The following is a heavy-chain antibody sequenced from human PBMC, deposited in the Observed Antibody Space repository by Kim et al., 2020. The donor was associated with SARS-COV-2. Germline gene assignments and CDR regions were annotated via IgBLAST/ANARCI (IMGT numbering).Heavy chain of an antibody. V-gene: IGHV3-64D*09. D-gene: IGHD6-19*01. CDR1: GFTFSSYA. J-gene: IGHJ4*02. CDR3: VKERIAVAGIFDY. CDR2: ISSNGGST. Sequence: GGSLRLSCSASGFTFSSYAMHWVRQAPGKGLEYVSAISSNGGSTYYADSVKGRFTISRDNSKNTLYLQMSSLGAEDTAVYYCVKERIAVAGIFDYWGQGTLVTVSS.